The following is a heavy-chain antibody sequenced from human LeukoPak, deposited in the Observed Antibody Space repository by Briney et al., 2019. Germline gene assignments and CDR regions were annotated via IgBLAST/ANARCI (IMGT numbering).Heavy chain of an antibody. CDR1: GYTFTSYG. V-gene: IGHV1-18*01. CDR2: ISAYNGNT. J-gene: IGHJ4*02. Sequence: ASVKVSCKASGYTFTSYGISWVRQAPGQGLEWMGWISAYNGNTNYAQKLQGRVTMTTDTSTSTAYMELRGLRSDDTAVYYCARVDCSGGSCWPYYFDYWGQGTLVTVSS. D-gene: IGHD2-15*01. CDR3: ARVDCSGGSCWPYYFDY.